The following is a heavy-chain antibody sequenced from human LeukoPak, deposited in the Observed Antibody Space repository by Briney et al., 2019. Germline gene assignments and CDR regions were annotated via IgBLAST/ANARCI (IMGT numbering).Heavy chain of an antibody. J-gene: IGHJ4*02. CDR2: IYPGDFDT. CDR3: TRPASGWTQIDY. Sequence: GESLKISCRGSGYSFSTYWIAWVRQMPGKGLEWMGIIYPGDFDTRYSPSFQGQVTISVDQSISTAYVQWSSLRASDTAMYYCTRPASGWTQIDYWGQGTLVTVSS. D-gene: IGHD6-19*01. V-gene: IGHV5-51*01. CDR1: GYSFSTYW.